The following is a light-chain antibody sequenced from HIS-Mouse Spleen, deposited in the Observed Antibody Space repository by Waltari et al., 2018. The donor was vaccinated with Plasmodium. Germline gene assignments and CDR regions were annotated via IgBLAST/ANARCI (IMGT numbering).Light chain of an antibody. CDR3: QQYNNWPPYT. CDR2: GAS. V-gene: IGKV3-15*01. CDR1: QSVSSN. Sequence: EIVMTQSPATLSVSPGERATLSCRASQSVSSNLAWYRQKPGQAPRLLIYGASTRATGIPARCSGSGSVTEFTLTISSMQSEDFAVYYCQQYNNWPPYTFGQGTKLEIK. J-gene: IGKJ2*01.